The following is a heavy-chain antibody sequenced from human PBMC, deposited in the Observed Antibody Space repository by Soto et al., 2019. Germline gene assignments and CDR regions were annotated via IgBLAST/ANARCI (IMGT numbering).Heavy chain of an antibody. J-gene: IGHJ6*02. CDR3: ARDRGQRVVYNYGMDV. D-gene: IGHD6-6*01. CDR2: ISVYNGNT. CDR1: GYTFTTYG. V-gene: IGHV1-18*01. Sequence: ASVKVSCKSSGYTFTTYGLSWVRQAPGQGLEWMGWISVYNGNTNYAQKLQGRVTMTTDTSTSTAYMELRSLRSDDSAVYYCARDRGQRVVYNYGMDVWGQGTTVTVSS.